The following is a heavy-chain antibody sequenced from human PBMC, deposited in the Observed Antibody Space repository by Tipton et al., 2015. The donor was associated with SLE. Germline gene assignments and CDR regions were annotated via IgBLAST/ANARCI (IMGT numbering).Heavy chain of an antibody. Sequence: TLSLTCTVSGYSISSGYYWGWIRQPPGKGLEWIGSIYHSGSTYYNPSLKSRVTISVDTSKNQFSLKLSSVTAADTAVYYCARAMVRGVISDAFDIWGQGTMVTVSS. CDR3: ARAMVRGVISDAFDI. CDR2: IYHSGST. D-gene: IGHD3-10*01. J-gene: IGHJ3*02. V-gene: IGHV4-38-2*02. CDR1: GYSISSGYY.